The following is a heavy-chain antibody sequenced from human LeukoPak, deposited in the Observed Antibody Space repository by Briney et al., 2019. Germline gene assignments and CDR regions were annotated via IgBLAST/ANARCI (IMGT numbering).Heavy chain of an antibody. CDR2: IYYSGST. D-gene: IGHD6-13*01. Sequence: SETLSLTCTGSGGSISSYYWSWIRQPPGKGLEWIGYIYYSGSTNYNPSLKSRVTISVDTSKNQFSLKLSSVTAADTAVYYCARLGAAVFNWFDPWGQGTLVTVSS. CDR3: ARLGAAVFNWFDP. CDR1: GGSISSYY. J-gene: IGHJ5*02. V-gene: IGHV4-59*08.